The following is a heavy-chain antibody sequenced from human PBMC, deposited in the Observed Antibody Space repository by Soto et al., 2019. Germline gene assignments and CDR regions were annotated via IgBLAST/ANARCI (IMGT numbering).Heavy chain of an antibody. D-gene: IGHD2-15*01. CDR3: AREGRKICTGGSCYSVGLDY. CDR1: GFTFSSNG. V-gene: IGHV3-33*01. J-gene: IGHJ4*02. Sequence: QVQLVESGGGVVQPGRSLRLSCAASGFTFSSNGMHWVRQAPGKGLEWVAVIWHDGSNKYYADSVKGRFTISRDNSXXTXFXPMNSLRVEDTAVYYCAREGRKICTGGSCYSVGLDYWGQGTLVTVSS. CDR2: IWHDGSNK.